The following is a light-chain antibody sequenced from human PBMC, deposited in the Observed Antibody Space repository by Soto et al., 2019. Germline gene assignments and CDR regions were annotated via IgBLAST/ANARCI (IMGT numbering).Light chain of an antibody. J-gene: IGKJ1*01. CDR3: QQRSNWTRT. Sequence: EIVLTQSPATLSLSPGERATLSCRASQSVSSYLAWYQQKPGQAPRLLIYDASNRETGIPARFSGSGSGTEFTLTISSLEPEDFAVYYCQQRSNWTRTFGQGTKVDIK. CDR2: DAS. CDR1: QSVSSY. V-gene: IGKV3-11*01.